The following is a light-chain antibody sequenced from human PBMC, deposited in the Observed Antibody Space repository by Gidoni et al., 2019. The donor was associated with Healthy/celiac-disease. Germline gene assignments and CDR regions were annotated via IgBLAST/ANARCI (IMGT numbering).Light chain of an antibody. J-gene: IGKJ1*01. CDR3: QQSHGTPWT. V-gene: IGKV1-39*01. CDR1: QNIINY. Sequence: DIQMTQSPSSLSASVGDRVTITCRASQNIINYLNWYQPKPGKAPKVLIFAASSLQSGVPSRFSGSGSGTDFTLTISSLQPDDFATYYCQQSHGTPWTCXQXTKVEIK. CDR2: AAS.